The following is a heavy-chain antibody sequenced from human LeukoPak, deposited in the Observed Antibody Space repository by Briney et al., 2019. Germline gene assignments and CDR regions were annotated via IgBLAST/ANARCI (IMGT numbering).Heavy chain of an antibody. V-gene: IGHV3-23*01. CDR3: ARSAQFYDSGVYQPGNLDF. J-gene: IGHJ4*02. CDR2: TSGTGGYI. D-gene: IGHD3-22*01. CDR1: GFTFSNAW. Sequence: GGSLRLSCAASGFTFSNAWMNWVRQAPGMGLEWVSTTSGTGGYIYYADSVKGRFTISRDNSKNTVFLQMNSLRAEDTAVYYCARSAQFYDSGVYQPGNLDFWGQGTLVTVSS.